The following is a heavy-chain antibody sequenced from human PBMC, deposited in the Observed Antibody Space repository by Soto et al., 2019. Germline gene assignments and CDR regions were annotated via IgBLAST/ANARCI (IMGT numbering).Heavy chain of an antibody. V-gene: IGHV1-8*02. J-gene: IGHJ6*02. CDR3: ARERIWDSSGYYSSGGMDV. Sequence: ASVKVSCKASGYTFTSYGISWVRQAPGQGLEWMGWMNPNSGNTGYAQKFQGRVTMTRNTSISTAYMELSSLRSEDTAVYYCARERIWDSSGYYSSGGMDVWGQGTTVTVSS. CDR2: MNPNSGNT. D-gene: IGHD3-22*01. CDR1: GYTFTSYG.